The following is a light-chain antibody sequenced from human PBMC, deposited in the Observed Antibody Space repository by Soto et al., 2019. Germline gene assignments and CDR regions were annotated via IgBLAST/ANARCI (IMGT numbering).Light chain of an antibody. CDR3: QHYYGFSRT. Sequence: IQLTKSPSTLSSSVGDSVTLTCRASQGVVRWLAWYQQKPGEAPKLLSYDASSLESGVPSRFRGSGAGTDFTLTICSLKPDDFETYYCQHYYGFSRTFGQGTKV. CDR2: DAS. J-gene: IGKJ1*01. V-gene: IGKV1-5*01. CDR1: QGVVRW.